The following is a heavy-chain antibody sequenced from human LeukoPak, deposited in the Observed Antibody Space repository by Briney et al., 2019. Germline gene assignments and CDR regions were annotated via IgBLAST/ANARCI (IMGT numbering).Heavy chain of an antibody. D-gene: IGHD3-22*01. J-gene: IGHJ4*02. CDR1: SFTFSSYA. CDR3: AKLLYYYDSSQPY. Sequence: GGSLRLSCGASSFTFSSYAMSWVRQAPGKGLEWVSGISGSDGSTNYADSVKGRFTISRENSKNTLYLQMNSLRAEDTAVYYCAKLLYYYDSSQPYWGQGTLVTVSS. CDR2: ISGSDGST. V-gene: IGHV3-23*01.